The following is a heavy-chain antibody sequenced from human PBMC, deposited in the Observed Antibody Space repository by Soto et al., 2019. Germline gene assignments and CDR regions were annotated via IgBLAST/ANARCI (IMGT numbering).Heavy chain of an antibody. CDR1: GGSISSYY. Sequence: PSETLSLTCTVSGGSISSYYWSWIRQPAGKGLEWIGRIYTSGSTNYNPSLKSRVTMSVDTSKNQFSLKLSSVTAADTAVYYCAREIISTGDYYYYGMDVWGQGTRSPSP. J-gene: IGHJ6*02. V-gene: IGHV4-4*07. D-gene: IGHD7-27*01. CDR2: IYTSGST. CDR3: AREIISTGDYYYYGMDV.